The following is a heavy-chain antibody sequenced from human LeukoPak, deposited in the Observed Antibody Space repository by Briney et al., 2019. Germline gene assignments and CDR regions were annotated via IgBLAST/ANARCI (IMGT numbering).Heavy chain of an antibody. Sequence: ASVKVSCKASGYTFTGYYMHWVRQAPGQGLEWMGWINPSSGGTNYAQKFQGRVTMTRDTSISTAYMELSRLRSDDTAVYYCARGITSEGDYVIYYFDYWGQGTLVTVSS. V-gene: IGHV1-2*02. CDR1: GYTFTGYY. J-gene: IGHJ4*02. CDR3: ARGITSEGDYVIYYFDY. D-gene: IGHD4-17*01. CDR2: INPSSGGT.